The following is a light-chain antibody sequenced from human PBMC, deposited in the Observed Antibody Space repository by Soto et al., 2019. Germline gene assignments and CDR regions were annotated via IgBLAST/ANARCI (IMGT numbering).Light chain of an antibody. CDR3: SSYTSSSTLLNV. Sequence: QSVLTQPASVSGSPGQSITISCTGTSSDVGGYNYVSWYQQHPGKAPKLMIYDVSNRPSGVSNRFSGSKSGNTASLTISVLQAEDEADYYCSSYTSSSTLLNVFGTGTKVTVL. J-gene: IGLJ1*01. V-gene: IGLV2-14*01. CDR1: SSDVGGYNY. CDR2: DVS.